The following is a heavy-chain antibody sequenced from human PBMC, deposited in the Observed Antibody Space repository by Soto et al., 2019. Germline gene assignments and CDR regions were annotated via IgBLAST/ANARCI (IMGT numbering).Heavy chain of an antibody. CDR2: IYYSGST. V-gene: IGHV4-39*01. CDR1: GGSISSSSYY. D-gene: IGHD6-13*01. CDR3: ASSIAAAGAPFFDY. J-gene: IGHJ4*02. Sequence: QLQLQKSGPGLVKPSETLSLTCTVSGGSISSSSYYWGWIRQPPGKGLEWIGSIYYSGSTYYNPSLKSRVTISVDTSKNQFSLKLSSVTAAETAVYYCASSIAAAGAPFFDYWGQGTLVTVSS.